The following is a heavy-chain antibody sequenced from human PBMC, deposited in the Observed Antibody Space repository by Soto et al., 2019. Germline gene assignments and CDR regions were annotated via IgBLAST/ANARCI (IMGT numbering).Heavy chain of an antibody. Sequence: EVQLAESGGGLVQPGGSLRLSCAASGFTFSSYWMHWVRQAPGKGLVWVSRINSDGSSPTYADSVKGRFTISRDNANNTLYLQMSSLRAEDTAVYYCSKGGTTVIDNWGQGTLVIVSS. V-gene: IGHV3-74*01. CDR1: GFTFSSYW. CDR3: SKGGTTVIDN. J-gene: IGHJ4*02. D-gene: IGHD4-17*01. CDR2: INSDGSSP.